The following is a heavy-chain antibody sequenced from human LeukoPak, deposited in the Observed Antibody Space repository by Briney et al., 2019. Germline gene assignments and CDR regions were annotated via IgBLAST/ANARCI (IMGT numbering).Heavy chain of an antibody. J-gene: IGHJ5*02. V-gene: IGHV3-21*01. CDR2: ISSSSSYI. D-gene: IGHD2-21*01. CDR1: GFTFSSYS. CDR3: ARDLSDGDFNWFDP. Sequence: GGSLRLSRAASGFTFSSYSMNWVRQAPGKGLEWVSSISSSSSYIYYADSVKGRFTISRDNAKNSLYLQMNSLRAEDTAVYYCARDLSDGDFNWFDPWGQGTLVTVSS.